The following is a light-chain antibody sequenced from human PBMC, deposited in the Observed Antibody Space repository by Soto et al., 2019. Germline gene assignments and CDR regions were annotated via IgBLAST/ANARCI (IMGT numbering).Light chain of an antibody. CDR1: QSISGSN. CDR2: AAS. Sequence: EIVLTQSPGTLSLSPGERATLSCRASQSISGSNLAWYQQNPGQAPMLVIYAASSRATGIPYRFSGSGSRTVFPLTISRLQPEDFAVYYCQQRSDLPWTFGQGTKVDI. J-gene: IGKJ1*01. CDR3: QQRSDLPWT. V-gene: IGKV3D-20*02.